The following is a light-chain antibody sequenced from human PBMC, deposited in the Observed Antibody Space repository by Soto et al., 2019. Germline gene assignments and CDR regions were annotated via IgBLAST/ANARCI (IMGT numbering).Light chain of an antibody. CDR1: QSVSSY. J-gene: IGKJ2*01. Sequence: EIVLTQSPATLSLSPGERATLSCRASQSVSSYLAWYQQKPGQAPRLLIYAASNRATGIPARFSGSGSGTDFTLTISSLEPEDFAAYYCQQCSNWHPTFGQGTKLEIK. CDR3: QQCSNWHPT. CDR2: AAS. V-gene: IGKV3-11*01.